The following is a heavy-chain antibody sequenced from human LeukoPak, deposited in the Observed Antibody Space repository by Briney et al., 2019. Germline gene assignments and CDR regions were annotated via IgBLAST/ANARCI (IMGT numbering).Heavy chain of an antibody. J-gene: IGHJ4*02. CDR2: IYYSGST. CDR3: ARDSGGSDPFDY. V-gene: IGHV4-30-4*01. D-gene: IGHD1-26*01. CDR1: GGSVSSSSYY. Sequence: RASETLSLTCTVSGGSVSSSSYYWSWIRQPPGKGLEWIGYIYYSGSTYYNPSLKSRVTISVDTSKNQFSLKLSSVTAADTAVYYCARDSGGSDPFDYWGQGTLVTVSS.